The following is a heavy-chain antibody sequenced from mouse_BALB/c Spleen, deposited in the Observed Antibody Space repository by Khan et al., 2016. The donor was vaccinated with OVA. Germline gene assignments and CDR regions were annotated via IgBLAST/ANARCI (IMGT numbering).Heavy chain of an antibody. J-gene: IGHJ2*01. D-gene: IGHD1-1*01. CDR1: GFTFTSYG. CDR3: ATSYFYGYYFDY. V-gene: IGHV5-17*02. CDR2: ISSDSNTI. Sequence: EVKLVESGGGLVQSGGSRKLSCAASGFTFTSYGMHWIRQAPEKGPEWVAYISSDSNTIYYADTVKGRFTISRDNPKNTLFLQMTSLRSGDTAMYFCATSYFYGYYFDYWGQGTTLTVSS.